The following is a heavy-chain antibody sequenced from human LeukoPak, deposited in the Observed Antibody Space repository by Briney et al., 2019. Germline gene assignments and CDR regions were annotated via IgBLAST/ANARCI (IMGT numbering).Heavy chain of an antibody. D-gene: IGHD3-3*01. CDR2: ISSSSSYI. CDR1: GFTFSSYS. J-gene: IGHJ5*02. Sequence: GGSLRLSCAASGFTFSSYSMNWVRQAPGKGLEWVSSISSSSSYIYYADSVKGRFTISRDNAKNPLYLQMNSLRAEDTAVYYCARGIVDYDFWSGFDPWGQGTLVTVSS. CDR3: ARGIVDYDFWSGFDP. V-gene: IGHV3-21*01.